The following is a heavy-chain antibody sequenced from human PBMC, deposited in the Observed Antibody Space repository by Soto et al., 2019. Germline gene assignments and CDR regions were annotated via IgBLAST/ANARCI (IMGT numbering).Heavy chain of an antibody. J-gene: IGHJ6*02. D-gene: IGHD6-13*01. CDR1: GGTFSSYA. Sequence: SVKVSCKASGGTFSSYAISWVRQAPGQGLEWMGGIIPIFGTANYAQKFQGRVTITADESTSTAYMELSSLRSEDTAVYYCARAGIAAAGIYYYYYGMDVWGQGTRVTVSS. CDR2: IIPIFGTA. V-gene: IGHV1-69*13. CDR3: ARAGIAAAGIYYYYYGMDV.